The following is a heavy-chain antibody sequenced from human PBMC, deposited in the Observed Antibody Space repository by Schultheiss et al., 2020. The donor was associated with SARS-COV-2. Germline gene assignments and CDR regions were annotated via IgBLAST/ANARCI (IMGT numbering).Heavy chain of an antibody. Sequence: SQTLSLTCTVSGGSISSSSYYWGWIRQPPGKGLEWIGYIYYSGSTYYNPSLKSRVTISVDTSKNQFSLKLSSVTAADTAVYYCGREGVKQFLYYYYYMDVWGKGTTVTVSS. V-gene: IGHV4-39*02. D-gene: IGHD6-19*01. CDR1: GGSISSSSYY. J-gene: IGHJ6*03. CDR2: IYYSGST. CDR3: GREGVKQFLYYYYYMDV.